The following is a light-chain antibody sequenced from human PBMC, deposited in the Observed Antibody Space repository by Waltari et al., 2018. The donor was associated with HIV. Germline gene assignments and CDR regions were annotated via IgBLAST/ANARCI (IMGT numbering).Light chain of an antibody. J-gene: IGLJ2*01. Sequence: QSALTQPPSASASPGQSVTISCTGTSSDVGGYNYLSWYQQHPGKAPKLMIYEVTKRPSGVPDRFSGSKSGNTASRTVSGLQAEDEADYYCSSYAGSSPHVVFGGGTKLTVL. V-gene: IGLV2-8*01. CDR1: SSDVGGYNY. CDR2: EVT. CDR3: SSYAGSSPHVV.